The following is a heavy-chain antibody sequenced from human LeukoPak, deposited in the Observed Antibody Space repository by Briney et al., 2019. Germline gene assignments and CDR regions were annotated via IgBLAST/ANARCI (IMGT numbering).Heavy chain of an antibody. D-gene: IGHD3-3*01. CDR2: INHSGST. CDR1: GGSFSGYY. V-gene: IGHV4-34*01. CDR3: ARKPATIFGAGYWYFDL. J-gene: IGHJ2*01. Sequence: SETLSPTCAVYGGSFSGYYWSWIRQPPGKGLEWIGEINHSGSTYYNPSLKSRVTISVDTSKNQFSLKLSSVTAADTAVYYCARKPATIFGAGYWYFDLWGRGTLVTVSS.